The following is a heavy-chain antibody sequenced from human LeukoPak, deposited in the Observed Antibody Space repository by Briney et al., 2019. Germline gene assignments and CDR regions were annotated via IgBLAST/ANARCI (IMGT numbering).Heavy chain of an antibody. Sequence: SETLSLTCTVSGGSISSYYWSWIRQPPGKGLEWIGYIYYSGSTYYNPSLRSRVTISVDTSKNQLSLSLRSVTAADTAVYYCARLYQGKRPPDYWGQGTLVTVSS. CDR1: GGSISSYY. V-gene: IGHV4-59*08. D-gene: IGHD6-25*01. CDR2: IYYSGST. J-gene: IGHJ4*02. CDR3: ARLYQGKRPPDY.